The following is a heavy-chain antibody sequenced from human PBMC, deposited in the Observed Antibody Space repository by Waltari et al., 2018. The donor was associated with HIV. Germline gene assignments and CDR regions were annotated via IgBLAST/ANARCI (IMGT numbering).Heavy chain of an antibody. V-gene: IGHV3-30-3*01. D-gene: IGHD1-20*01. CDR3: AILSGSFDI. CDR1: GFPFNSYA. J-gene: IGHJ3*02. CDR2: ISYDGGNK. Sequence: QVHLVESGGGVVQPGGSLRLSCAASGFPFNSYAIHWVRQAPGKGLEWFAVISYDGGNKYYADSVKGRFIISRDNSKNTLYLQLNSLRAEDKAVYYCAILSGSFDIWGQGTRVSVSS.